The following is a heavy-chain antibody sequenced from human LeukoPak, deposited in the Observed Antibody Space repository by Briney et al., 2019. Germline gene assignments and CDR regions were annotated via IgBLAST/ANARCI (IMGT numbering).Heavy chain of an antibody. CDR1: GGSISSSSYY. D-gene: IGHD3-3*01. Sequence: NASETLSLTCTVSGGSISSSSYYWGWIRQPPGKGLEGIVSIYYSGSTYYTPSLKSRVHMSVATSKNQSSLKLSSVTAADTAVYYCARAWPYDFWSGYPMGEFDYWGQGTLVTVSS. CDR3: ARAWPYDFWSGYPMGEFDY. CDR2: IYYSGST. V-gene: IGHV4-39*07. J-gene: IGHJ4*02.